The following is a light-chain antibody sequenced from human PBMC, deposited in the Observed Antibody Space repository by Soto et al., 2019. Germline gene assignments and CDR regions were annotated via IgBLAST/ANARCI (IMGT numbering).Light chain of an antibody. CDR2: WAS. V-gene: IGKV4-1*01. CDR1: QSVLYSSNNKNY. CDR3: QQDYSTPLT. J-gene: IGKJ1*01. Sequence: DIVMTQSPDSLAVSLGERATINCKSSQSVLYSSNNKNYLAWYQQKPGQHPKLLIYWASTRESGVTDRFSGSGAGTDFTLTISSLQAEDVAVYYCQQDYSTPLTFGQGTNVELK.